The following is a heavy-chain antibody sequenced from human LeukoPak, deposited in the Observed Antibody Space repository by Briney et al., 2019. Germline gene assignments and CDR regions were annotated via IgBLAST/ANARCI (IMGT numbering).Heavy chain of an antibody. CDR3: ARTVLMVRGVIPYYYYMDV. D-gene: IGHD3-10*01. Sequence: ASVKVSCKASGFTFTAYHMHWVRQAPGQGLEWMGWINPNSGGTNYAQKFQGRVTMTRNTSISTAYMELSSLRSEDTAVYYCARTVLMVRGVIPYYYYMDVWGKGTTVTISS. V-gene: IGHV1-2*02. CDR2: INPNSGGT. CDR1: GFTFTAYH. J-gene: IGHJ6*03.